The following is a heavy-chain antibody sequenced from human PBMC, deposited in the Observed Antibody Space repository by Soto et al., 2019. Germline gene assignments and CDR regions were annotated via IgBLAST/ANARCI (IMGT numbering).Heavy chain of an antibody. CDR1: GVSISSYY. J-gene: IGHJ6*02. Sequence: ESLTLTCTVSGVSISSYYWSGIRQPSGKGLEWIGLIYTSGSTNYNPSLKSRVTMSVDTSKNQFSLKLSSVTAADTAVYYCAREIPRSSSAWYEGIYYYYYGMDVWGQGTTVTVSS. V-gene: IGHV4-4*07. CDR2: IYTSGST. CDR3: AREIPRSSSAWYEGIYYYYYGMDV. D-gene: IGHD6-19*01.